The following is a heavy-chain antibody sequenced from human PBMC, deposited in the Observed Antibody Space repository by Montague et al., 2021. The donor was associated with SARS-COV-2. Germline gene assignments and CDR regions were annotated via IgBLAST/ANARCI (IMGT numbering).Heavy chain of an antibody. D-gene: IGHD2-21*01. CDR3: ASVVGYDFDY. J-gene: IGHJ4*02. CDR2: YNTSGSS. CDR1: GGSISSGSYY. Sequence: TLSLTCTVSGGSISSGSYYWSRIPPPAGMGLEWNVRYNTSGSSNSNPSIKSQVTIYVDMSKNQFSLKPSSVTAADTAVYYSASVVGYDFDYWGQGTLVTVSS. V-gene: IGHV4-61*02.